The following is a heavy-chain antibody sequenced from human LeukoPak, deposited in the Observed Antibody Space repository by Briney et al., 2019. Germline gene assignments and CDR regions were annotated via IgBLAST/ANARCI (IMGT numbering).Heavy chain of an antibody. J-gene: IGHJ3*02. Sequence: SETLSLTCAVSGYSVSSGYYWGWIRQPPGKGLEWIGNIYHSGRTYYNPSLKSRVTISVDTSKNQFSLKLSSVIAADTAVYYCARILGAYCSGGSCPDAFDIWGQGTMVTVSS. CDR2: IYHSGRT. CDR3: ARILGAYCSGGSCPDAFDI. CDR1: GYSVSSGYY. D-gene: IGHD2-15*01. V-gene: IGHV4-38-2*01.